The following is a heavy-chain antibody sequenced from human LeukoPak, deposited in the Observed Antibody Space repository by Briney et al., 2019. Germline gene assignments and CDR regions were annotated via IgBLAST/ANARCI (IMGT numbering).Heavy chain of an antibody. CDR3: ARRMATVTDAFDI. V-gene: IGHV4-59*08. J-gene: IGHJ3*02. Sequence: PSETLSLTCNVSGDSLTSHFWSWIRQSQGKGLEWIGYVFHSGTTNYSPSLKSRVTISLDTSKKQFYLRLASVTAADTAVYYCARRMATVTDAFDIWGRGTMVSVSS. D-gene: IGHD5-24*01. CDR2: VFHSGTT. CDR1: GDSLTSHF.